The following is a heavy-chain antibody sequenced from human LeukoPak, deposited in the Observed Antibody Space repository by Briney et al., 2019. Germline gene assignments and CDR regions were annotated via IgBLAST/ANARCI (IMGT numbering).Heavy chain of an antibody. CDR2: INWNGGST. D-gene: IGHD3-10*01. CDR1: GFTFDDYG. Sequence: GGSLRLSCAASGFTFDDYGMSWVRHAPGKGLEWVSGINWNGGSTVYADSVKGRFTISRDNAKNSLYLQMNSLRAEDTALYYCARDPSGYGSGSYYYNWFDPWGQGTLVTVSS. V-gene: IGHV3-20*04. CDR3: ARDPSGYGSGSYYYNWFDP. J-gene: IGHJ5*02.